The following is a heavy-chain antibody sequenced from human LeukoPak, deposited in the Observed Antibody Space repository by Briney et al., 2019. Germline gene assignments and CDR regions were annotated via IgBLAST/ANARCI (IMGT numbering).Heavy chain of an antibody. J-gene: IGHJ4*02. CDR3: TTNPVDRITMVRGVINSPDY. V-gene: IGHV3-15*01. D-gene: IGHD3-10*01. CDR1: GFTFSNAW. Sequence: GGSLGLSCAASGFTFSNAWMSWVRQAPGKGLEWVGRIKSKTDGGTTDYAAPVKGRFTISRDDSKNTLYLQMNSLKTEDTAVYYCTTNPVDRITMVRGVINSPDYWGQGTLVTVSS. CDR2: IKSKTDGGTT.